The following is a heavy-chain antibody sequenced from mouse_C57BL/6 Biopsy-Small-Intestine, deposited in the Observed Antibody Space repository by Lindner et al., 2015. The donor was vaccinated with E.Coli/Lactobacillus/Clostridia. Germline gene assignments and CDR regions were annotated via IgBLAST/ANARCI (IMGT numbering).Heavy chain of an antibody. CDR1: GYTFTSYW. CDR2: INPSSGYT. Sequence: VQLQESGAELAKPGASVKLSCKASGYTFTSYWMHWVKQRPGQGLEWIGYINPSSGYTKYNQKFKDKATLTADKSSSTAYMELRSLTSEDSAVYYCATGTWFAYWGQGTLVTVSA. J-gene: IGHJ3*01. CDR3: ATGTWFAY. V-gene: IGHV1-7*01. D-gene: IGHD4-1*01.